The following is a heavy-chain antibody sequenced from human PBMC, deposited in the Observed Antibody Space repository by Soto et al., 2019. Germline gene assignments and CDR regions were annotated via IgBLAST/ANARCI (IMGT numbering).Heavy chain of an antibody. J-gene: IGHJ6*02. CDR2: ISSSSSYI. CDR3: ARDADIVLMVYATTYYGMDV. Sequence: VQLVESGGGLVKPGGSLRLSCAASGFTFSSYSMNWVRQAPGKGLEWVSSISSSSSYIYYADSVKGRFTISRDNAKNSLYLQMNSLRAEDTAVYYCARDADIVLMVYATTYYGMDVWGQGTTVTVSS. D-gene: IGHD2-8*01. CDR1: GFTFSSYS. V-gene: IGHV3-21*01.